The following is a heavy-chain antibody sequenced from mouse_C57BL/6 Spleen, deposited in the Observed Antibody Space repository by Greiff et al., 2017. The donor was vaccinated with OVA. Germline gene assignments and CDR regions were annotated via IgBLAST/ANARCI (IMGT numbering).Heavy chain of an antibody. D-gene: IGHD2-5*01. CDR2: ISSGGNYT. Sequence: EVKLMESGGDLVKPGGSLKLSCAASGFTFSSYGMSWVRQTPDKRLEWVATISSGGNYTYYPDSVKGRFTISRDNAKNTLYLQMSSLKSEDTAMYYCARHEAYYSNYGYFDVWGTGTTVTVSS. CDR3: ARHEAYYSNYGYFDV. V-gene: IGHV5-6*01. CDR1: GFTFSSYG. J-gene: IGHJ1*03.